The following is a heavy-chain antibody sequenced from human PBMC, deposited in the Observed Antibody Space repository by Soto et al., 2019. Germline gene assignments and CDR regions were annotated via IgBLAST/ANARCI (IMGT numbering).Heavy chain of an antibody. CDR2: TYYRSNWYN. Sequence: SQTRSLTCAISGYSVSSNSAAWNWIRQCRSRGLEWLGRTYYRSNWYNDYAVSVKSRITINPDTSKNHFSLQLNYVTPEDTAVYYCAISDSGYDVIEYWGKGTLLTVSS. J-gene: IGHJ4*02. CDR1: GYSVSSNSAA. V-gene: IGHV6-1*01. D-gene: IGHD5-12*01. CDR3: AISDSGYDVIEY.